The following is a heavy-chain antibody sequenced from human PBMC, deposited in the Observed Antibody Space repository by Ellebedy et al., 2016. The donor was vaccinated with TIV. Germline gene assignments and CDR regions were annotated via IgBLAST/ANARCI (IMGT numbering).Heavy chain of an antibody. CDR2: IIPIFGTA. Sequence: SVKVSXKASGGTFSSYAISWVRQAPGQGLEWMGGIIPIFGTANYAQKFQGRVTITADESTSTAYMELSSLRSEDTAVYYCARERIAARPGDWAPLDYWGQGTLVTVSS. J-gene: IGHJ4*02. V-gene: IGHV1-69*13. D-gene: IGHD6-6*01. CDR1: GGTFSSYA. CDR3: ARERIAARPGDWAPLDY.